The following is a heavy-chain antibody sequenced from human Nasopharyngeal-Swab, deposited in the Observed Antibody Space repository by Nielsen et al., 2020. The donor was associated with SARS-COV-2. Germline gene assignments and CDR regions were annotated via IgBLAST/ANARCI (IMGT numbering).Heavy chain of an antibody. Sequence: SETLSLTCTVSSDSISGYSWSWIRQPPGKGLEWIGYISYSGSTNYNPSLKSRVTLSIDTSKNQFSLKLSSMTAADTAVYYCARISNSGYDPFDYWGQGTLVTVSS. CDR1: SDSISGYS. V-gene: IGHV4-59*01. CDR3: ARISNSGYDPFDY. CDR2: ISYSGST. J-gene: IGHJ4*02. D-gene: IGHD5-12*01.